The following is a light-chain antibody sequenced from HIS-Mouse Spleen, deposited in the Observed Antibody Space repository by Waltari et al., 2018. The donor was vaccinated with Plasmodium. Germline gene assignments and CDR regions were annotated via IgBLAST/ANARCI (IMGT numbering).Light chain of an antibody. CDR2: DAS. J-gene: IGKJ4*01. CDR3: QQYDNLLLT. Sequence: DIQMTQSPSTLSAFVGDRVSITCRASQDISNYLNWYQQKPGKAPKLLIYDASNLETGVPSRFSGSGSGTDFTFTISSLQPEDIATYYCQQYDNLLLTFGGGTKVEIK. CDR1: QDISNY. V-gene: IGKV1-33*01.